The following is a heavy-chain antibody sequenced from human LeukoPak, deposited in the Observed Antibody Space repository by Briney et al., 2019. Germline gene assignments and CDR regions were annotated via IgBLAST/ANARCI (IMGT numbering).Heavy chain of an antibody. CDR1: GFTFSSYW. J-gene: IGHJ4*02. CDR2: INSDGSST. D-gene: IGHD3-3*01. CDR3: AREQANSYYDFWSGQNSLLDY. Sequence: SGGSLRLSCAASGFTFSSYWMHWVRQAPGKGLVWVSRINSDGSSTSYADSVKGRFTISRDNAKNTLYLQMNSLRAEDTAVYYCAREQANSYYDFWSGQNSLLDYWGQGTLVTVP. V-gene: IGHV3-74*01.